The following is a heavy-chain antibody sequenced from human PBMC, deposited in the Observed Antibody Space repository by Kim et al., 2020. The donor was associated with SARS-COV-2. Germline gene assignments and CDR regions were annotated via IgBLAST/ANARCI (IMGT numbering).Heavy chain of an antibody. Sequence: GGSLRLSCAASGFTFSSNSLSWVRQAPGKGLEWVSAISGAGTTYYADSVNGRFTISRDNVMNTVFLQMNSLRTDDTAVYYCAKMQGFFDYWGQGTLVTVSS. CDR3: AKMQGFFDY. J-gene: IGHJ4*02. CDR1: GFTFSSNS. CDR2: ISGAGTT. V-gene: IGHV3-23*01.